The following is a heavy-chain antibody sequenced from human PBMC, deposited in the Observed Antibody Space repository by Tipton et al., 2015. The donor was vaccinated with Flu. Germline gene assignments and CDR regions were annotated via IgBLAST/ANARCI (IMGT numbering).Heavy chain of an antibody. D-gene: IGHD3-22*01. CDR2: IYHSGST. Sequence: TLSLTCAVSGYSISSGSYWGWIRQPPGKGLEWIGSIYHSGSTYYNPSLKSRVTISVDTSKNQFSLQLSSVTAADTAVYYCAGQRLILDDSSGYYDYWGQGTLVTVPS. CDR3: AGQRLILDDSSGYYDY. V-gene: IGHV4-38-2*01. J-gene: IGHJ4*02. CDR1: GYSISSGSY.